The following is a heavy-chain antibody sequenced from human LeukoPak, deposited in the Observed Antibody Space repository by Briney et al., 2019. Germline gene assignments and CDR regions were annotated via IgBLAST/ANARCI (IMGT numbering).Heavy chain of an antibody. CDR1: GYTFTSYA. CDR3: ARRSMVQHLDV. J-gene: IGHJ6*04. Sequence: ASVEVSCKASGYTFTSYAMNWVRQAPGQGLEWMGWINTNTGNPVYAQGFTGRFVFSLDTSVSTAYLQISSLKAEDTAFYYCARRSMVQHLDVWGKGTTVTVSS. V-gene: IGHV7-4-1*02. D-gene: IGHD3-10*01. CDR2: INTNTGNP.